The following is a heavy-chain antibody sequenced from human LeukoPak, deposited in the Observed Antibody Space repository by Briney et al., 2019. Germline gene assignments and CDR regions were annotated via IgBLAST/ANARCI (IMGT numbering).Heavy chain of an antibody. CDR1: RYTFTSYD. J-gene: IGHJ3*02. CDR2: INPNSGGT. V-gene: IGHV1-2*02. Sequence: GASVKVSCKASRYTFTSYDINWVRQATGQGLEWMGWINPNSGGTNYAQKFQGRVTMTRDTSISTAYMELSRLRSDDTAVYYCARNYYGSGSYSSWGDAFDIWGQGTMVTVSS. D-gene: IGHD3-10*01. CDR3: ARNYYGSGSYSSWGDAFDI.